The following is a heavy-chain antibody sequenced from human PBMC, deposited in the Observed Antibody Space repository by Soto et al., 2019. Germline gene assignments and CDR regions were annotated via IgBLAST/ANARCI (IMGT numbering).Heavy chain of an antibody. V-gene: IGHV1-69*06. D-gene: IGHD3-22*01. J-gene: IGHJ1*01. CDR3: ARVYYDSSGYYSGYFQH. Sequence: SVKVSCKASGGTFSSYAISWVRQAPGQGLEWMGGIIPIFGTANYAQKFQGRVTITADKSTSTAYMELSSLRSEDTAVYYCARVYYDSSGYYSGYFQHWGQGTLVTVS. CDR1: GGTFSSYA. CDR2: IIPIFGTA.